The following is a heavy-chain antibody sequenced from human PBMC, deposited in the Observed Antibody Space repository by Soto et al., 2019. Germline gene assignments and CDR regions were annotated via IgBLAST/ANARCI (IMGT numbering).Heavy chain of an antibody. V-gene: IGHV4-59*02. Sequence: ETLFLTCCVSVRSVSSYYWSWIWQPPVPVLEWIGYISYSGSTNYNPSLKNRVTISVDTYKNQFSLKLISVTAADTAVYYCARGGQGYDFWSGYSYEDHFDYWGQGSLVTVTA. D-gene: IGHD3-3*01. CDR1: VRSVSSYY. CDR2: ISYSGST. J-gene: IGHJ4*02. CDR3: ARGGQGYDFWSGYSYEDHFDY.